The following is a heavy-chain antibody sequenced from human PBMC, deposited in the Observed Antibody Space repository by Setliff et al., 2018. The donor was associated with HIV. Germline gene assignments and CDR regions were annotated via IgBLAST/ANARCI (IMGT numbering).Heavy chain of an antibody. V-gene: IGHV4-59*11. Sequence: PSETLSLTCTVSGGSISSHYWGWLRQPPGKGLEWIGSISYTGGTNHNPSLQSRVTMSIDTSKDQFSLKLSSLTSADTAVYYCARGLSSPFAAGLWGQGTLVTVS. CDR2: ISYTGGT. J-gene: IGHJ4*02. CDR1: GGSISSHY. CDR3: ARGLSSPFAAGL. D-gene: IGHD6-13*01.